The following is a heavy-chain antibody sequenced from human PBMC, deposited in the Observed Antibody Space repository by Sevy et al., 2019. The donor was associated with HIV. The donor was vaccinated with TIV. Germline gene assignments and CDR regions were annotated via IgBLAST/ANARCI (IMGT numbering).Heavy chain of an antibody. V-gene: IGHV3-7*01. CDR3: VREGLGGFSYSLDC. CDR2: KKEDGSEK. Sequence: GGSLRLSCAASGFTFSSYWMSWVRRAPGKGLEWVASKKEDGSEKAYVDSVKGRFTISRDNAKNSLYLQMNSLRVDDTALYYCVREGLGGFSYSLDCWGQGTLVTVSS. CDR1: GFTFSSYW. J-gene: IGHJ4*02. D-gene: IGHD5-18*01.